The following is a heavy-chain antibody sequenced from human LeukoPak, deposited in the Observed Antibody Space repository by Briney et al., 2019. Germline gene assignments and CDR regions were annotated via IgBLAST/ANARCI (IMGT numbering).Heavy chain of an antibody. Sequence: GGSLRLSCAASGFTFSSYAMHWVRQAPGKGLEGVAVISYDGSNKYYADSVKGRFTISRDNSKNTLYLQMNSLRAEDTAVYYCGRALQWYMIVVVTLDYWGQGTLVTVSS. D-gene: IGHD3-22*01. CDR2: ISYDGSNK. CDR3: GRALQWYMIVVVTLDY. CDR1: GFTFSSYA. V-gene: IGHV3-30-3*01. J-gene: IGHJ4*02.